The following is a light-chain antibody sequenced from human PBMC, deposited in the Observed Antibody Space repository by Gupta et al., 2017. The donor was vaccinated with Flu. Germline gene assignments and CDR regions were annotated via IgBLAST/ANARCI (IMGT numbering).Light chain of an antibody. CDR3: ASEAGGYSV. J-gene: IGLJ3*02. V-gene: IGLV2-11*01. Sequence: SALTQPRSVSGSPVQSVTISCTGTSSDVGGYNYVSWYQQHPGKAPQLIIYDVRNRPAAAPVLFSGYASGTTATPTISGAQAAAEDYYYCASEAGGYSVFGGGTKLTVL. CDR2: DVR. CDR1: SSDVGGYNY.